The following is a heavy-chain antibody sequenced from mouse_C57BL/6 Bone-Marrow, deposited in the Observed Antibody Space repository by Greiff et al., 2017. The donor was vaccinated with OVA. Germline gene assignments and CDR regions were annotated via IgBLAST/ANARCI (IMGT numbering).Heavy chain of an antibody. V-gene: IGHV1-69*01. D-gene: IGHD3-2*02. CDR1: GYTFTSYW. CDR3: AKQLRLRHYYAMDY. J-gene: IGHJ4*01. CDR2: IDPSDSYT. Sequence: VQLQQPGAELVMPGASVKLSCKASGYTFTSYWMHWVKQRPGQGLEWIGEIDPSDSYTNYNKKFKGKSTLTVDKSSSTAYMQLSSLTSEDSAVYYCAKQLRLRHYYAMDYWGQGTSVTVSS.